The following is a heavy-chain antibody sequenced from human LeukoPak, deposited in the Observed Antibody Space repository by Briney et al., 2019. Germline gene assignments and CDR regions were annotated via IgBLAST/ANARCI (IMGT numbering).Heavy chain of an antibody. CDR2: IYSGDTT. D-gene: IGHD2-15*01. V-gene: IGHV3-53*01. CDR3: ARVLRYCSGGDCYSGGLGYMDV. Sequence: GGSLRLSCAVSGFTVSGNYMSWVRQAPGKGLEWVSLIYSGDTTLYADSVKGRFTISRDNAKNSLFLQMNSLRAEDTAVYYCARVLRYCSGGDCYSGGLGYMDVWGKGTTVTISS. CDR1: GFTVSGNY. J-gene: IGHJ6*03.